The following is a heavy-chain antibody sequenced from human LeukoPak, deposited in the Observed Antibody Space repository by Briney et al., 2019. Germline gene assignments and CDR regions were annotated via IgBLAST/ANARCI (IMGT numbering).Heavy chain of an antibody. Sequence: GGSLRLSCAASGFTFSSYAMSWVRQAPGKGLEWVSAISGSGGSTYYADSVKGRFTISRDNSKNTLYLQMNSLRAEDTAEYYCAREYYYGSGRAYYYGMDVWGKGTTVTVSS. CDR3: AREYYYGSGRAYYYGMDV. V-gene: IGHV3-23*01. D-gene: IGHD3-10*01. CDR2: ISGSGGST. J-gene: IGHJ6*04. CDR1: GFTFSSYA.